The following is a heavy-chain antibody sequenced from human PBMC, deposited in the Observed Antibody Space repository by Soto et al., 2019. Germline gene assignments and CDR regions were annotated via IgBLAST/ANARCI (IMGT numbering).Heavy chain of an antibody. D-gene: IGHD6-19*01. CDR3: ARSLGGGIAVAGTIDYYGMDV. CDR2: IIPIFGTA. V-gene: IGHV1-69*12. CDR1: GGTFSSYA. J-gene: IGHJ6*02. Sequence: QVQLVQSGAEVKKPGSSVKVSCKASGGTFSSYAISWVRQAPGQGLEWMGGIIPIFGTANYAQKFQGRVTITADESTGTAYMELGSLRSEDTAVYYCARSLGGGIAVAGTIDYYGMDVWGQGTTVTVSS.